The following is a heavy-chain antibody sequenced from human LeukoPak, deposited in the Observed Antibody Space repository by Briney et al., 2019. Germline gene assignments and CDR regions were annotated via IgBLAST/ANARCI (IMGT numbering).Heavy chain of an antibody. CDR3: AKIPVDTAMANVDY. D-gene: IGHD5-18*01. Sequence: PGGSLRLSCAASGFTFSSYGMHWVRQAPGKGLEWVAFIRYDGSNKYYADSVKGRFTISRDNSKNTLYLQMNNLRAEDTAVYYCAKIPVDTAMANVDYWGQGTLVTVSS. V-gene: IGHV3-30*02. J-gene: IGHJ4*02. CDR1: GFTFSSYG. CDR2: IRYDGSNK.